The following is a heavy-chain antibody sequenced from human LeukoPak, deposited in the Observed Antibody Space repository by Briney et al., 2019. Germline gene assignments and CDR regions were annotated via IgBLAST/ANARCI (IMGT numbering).Heavy chain of an antibody. CDR3: AAANNYYYFDY. D-gene: IGHD1-1*01. CDR2: IYHSGST. Sequence: SETLSLTCTVSGGSVSSSYWNWIRQPPGKGLEWIGNIYHSGSTNYNPSLKSRVTMSLDTSKNQFSLNLTSVTAADTAVYYCAAANNYYYFDYWGQGTLVTVSS. CDR1: GGSVSSSY. V-gene: IGHV4-59*02. J-gene: IGHJ4*02.